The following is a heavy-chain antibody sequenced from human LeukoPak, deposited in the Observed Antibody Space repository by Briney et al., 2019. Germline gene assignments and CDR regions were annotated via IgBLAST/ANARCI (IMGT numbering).Heavy chain of an antibody. CDR1: GFTFNSYA. V-gene: IGHV3-48*04. Sequence: PGGSLRLSCAASGFTFNSYAMGWVRQAPGKGLEWVSYISSSGSTIYYADSVKGRFTISRDNAKNSLYLQMNSLRAEDTAVYYCARARILDYDFWSGYSDYWGQGTLVTVSS. CDR2: ISSSGSTI. J-gene: IGHJ4*02. CDR3: ARARILDYDFWSGYSDY. D-gene: IGHD3-3*01.